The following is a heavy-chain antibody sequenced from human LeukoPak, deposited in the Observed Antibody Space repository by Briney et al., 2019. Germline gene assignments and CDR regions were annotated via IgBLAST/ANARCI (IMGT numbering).Heavy chain of an antibody. V-gene: IGHV1-2*02. D-gene: IGHD7-27*01. J-gene: IGHJ4*02. CDR2: INPNSGGT. Sequence: ASVKVSCKASGYTFTGYYMHWVRQAPGQGLEWMGWINPNSGGTNYAQKFQGRVTMTRDTSISTAYMELSRLRSDDTAVYYCARGGSWGPRPPYYFDYWGQGTLVTVSS. CDR3: ARGGSWGPRPPYYFDY. CDR1: GYTFTGYY.